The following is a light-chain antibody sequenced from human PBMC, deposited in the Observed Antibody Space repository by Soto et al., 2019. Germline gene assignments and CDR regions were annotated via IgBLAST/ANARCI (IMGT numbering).Light chain of an antibody. CDR2: WAS. CDR1: QTVLYSSNNKNY. Sequence: DIVMTQSPDSLALSLGERATINCKSSQTVLYSSNNKNYLAWYQQKPGQPPKVLIYWASTLESGVPDRFSGSGSGTDFTLTISSLQTEDMAVYYCQQYYNNNPYTFGRGTKLEIK. V-gene: IGKV4-1*01. J-gene: IGKJ2*01. CDR3: QQYYNNNPYT.